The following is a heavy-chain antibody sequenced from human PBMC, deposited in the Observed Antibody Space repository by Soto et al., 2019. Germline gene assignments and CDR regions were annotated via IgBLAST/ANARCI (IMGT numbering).Heavy chain of an antibody. Sequence: SQTLSLTCDISGDSVSSNSAAWNWIRQSPSRGLEWLGRTYYRSKGYNDYAVAVRGRITINPDTSQNQFSLQLKSVTPDATAVYSRASGRAACRGDWLDPWGQGTQVTVSS. D-gene: IGHD2-15*01. CDR3: ASGRAACRGDWLDP. CDR1: GDSVSSNSAA. V-gene: IGHV6-1*01. J-gene: IGHJ5*02. CDR2: TYYRSKGYN.